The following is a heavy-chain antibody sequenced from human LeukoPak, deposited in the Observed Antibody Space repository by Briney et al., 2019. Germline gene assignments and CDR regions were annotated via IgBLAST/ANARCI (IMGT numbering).Heavy chain of an antibody. CDR1: GFTFSSYW. CDR3: ARERMYSGSGSTYPYYDY. D-gene: IGHD3-10*01. J-gene: IGHJ4*02. V-gene: IGHV3-7*01. CDR2: IKPDGSEK. Sequence: GGSLRLSCAASGFTFSSYWMSWVRQSPGKGLEWVANIKPDGSEKYFMDSVKGRFAISRDNAKNALYLEMNSLRAEDTAEYFCARERMYSGSGSTYPYYDYWGQGTLVTVSS.